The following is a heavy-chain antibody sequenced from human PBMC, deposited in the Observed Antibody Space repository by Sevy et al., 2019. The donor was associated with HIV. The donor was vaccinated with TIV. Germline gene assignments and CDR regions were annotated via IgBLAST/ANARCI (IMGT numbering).Heavy chain of an antibody. D-gene: IGHD6-19*01. CDR3: ARDLGPYSSGWTDY. Sequence: GGSLRLSCAASGFTFSSYSMNWVRQAPGKGLEWVSYISSSTSIIYYADSVKGRFTISRDNAKNSLYLRMNSLRDEDTAVYYCARDLGPYSSGWTDYWGQGTLVTVSS. V-gene: IGHV3-48*02. CDR2: ISSSTSII. CDR1: GFTFSSYS. J-gene: IGHJ4*02.